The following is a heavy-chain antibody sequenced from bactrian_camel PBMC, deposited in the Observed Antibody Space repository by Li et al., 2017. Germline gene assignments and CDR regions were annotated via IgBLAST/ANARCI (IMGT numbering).Heavy chain of an antibody. J-gene: IGHJ4*01. CDR2: IYTGGAGT. D-gene: IGHD1*01. Sequence: QLVESGGGSAQAGGSLRLSCEASGISHSYYVMGWFRQAPGKEREAVAFIYTGGAGTYYTDAVKGRFTISHDAAKNSIDLQMNSLKPDDTAVYYCAATGQMLSVAGCRTQGTQVTVS. CDR1: GISHSYYV. V-gene: IGHV3S54*01.